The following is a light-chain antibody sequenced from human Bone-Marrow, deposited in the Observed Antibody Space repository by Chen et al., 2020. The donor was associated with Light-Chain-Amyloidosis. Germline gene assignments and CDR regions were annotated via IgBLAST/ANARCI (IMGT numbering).Light chain of an antibody. CDR1: NIGSTS. J-gene: IGLJ3*02. CDR3: QVWDRSRDRPV. CDR2: DDS. V-gene: IGLV3-21*02. Sequence: YVLTQPSSVSVAPGQTATIAWGGNNIGSTSVHVYPQTPGQAPLLVFYDDSDRPSGIPERLSGSNSGNTATLTISRVEAGDEADYYCQVWDRSRDRPVFGGGTKLTVL.